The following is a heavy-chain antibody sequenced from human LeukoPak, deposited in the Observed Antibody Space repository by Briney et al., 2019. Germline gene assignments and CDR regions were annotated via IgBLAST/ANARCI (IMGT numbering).Heavy chain of an antibody. J-gene: IGHJ4*02. D-gene: IGHD6-19*01. CDR3: ARVQDIAVTGLAY. CDR2: IGPDGSST. Sequence: GGSLRLSCAASGFTFSSYWMHWVRQAPGKGLVWVSRIGPDGSSTIYADSVKGRFTISRDNAKNMLYLQVNSLRAEDTAVYYCARVQDIAVTGLAYWGQGTLVTVSS. V-gene: IGHV3-74*01. CDR1: GFTFSSYW.